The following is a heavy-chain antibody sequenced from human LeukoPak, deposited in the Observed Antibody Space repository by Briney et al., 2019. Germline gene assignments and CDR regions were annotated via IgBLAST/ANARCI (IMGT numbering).Heavy chain of an antibody. V-gene: IGHV1-2*02. J-gene: IGHJ4*02. D-gene: IGHD3-10*01. Sequence: ASVKVSCKASGYTFTGYYMHWVRQAPAQGLEWMGWINPNRGGTNYAQKFQGRVTMTRDTSISTAYMELSRLRSDDTAVYYCARGITMVRGMSYWGQGTLVTVSS. CDR3: ARGITMVRGMSY. CDR1: GYTFTGYY. CDR2: INPNRGGT.